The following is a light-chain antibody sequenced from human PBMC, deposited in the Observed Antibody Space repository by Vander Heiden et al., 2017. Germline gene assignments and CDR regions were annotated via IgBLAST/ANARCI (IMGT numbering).Light chain of an antibody. Sequence: DTVMTQSPHSLPVTPGEPPSISCRSSQILLHSNGYTYWDWYLHQPGQSQQLLIYLGSNRAAGVPDRSSSSGAGTDFTLIISRVEAEDVGVYYCMQSLRNPTFGQGTKVEI. CDR1: QILLHSNGYTY. CDR2: LGS. V-gene: IGKV2-28*01. CDR3: MQSLRNPT. J-gene: IGKJ1*01.